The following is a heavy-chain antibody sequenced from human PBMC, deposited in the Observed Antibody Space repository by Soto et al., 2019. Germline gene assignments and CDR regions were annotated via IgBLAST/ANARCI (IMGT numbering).Heavy chain of an antibody. CDR1: GFTFSSYG. CDR2: ISYDGSNK. J-gene: IGHJ4*02. Sequence: PGGSLRLSCAASGFTFSSYGMHWVRQAPGKGLEWVAVISYDGSNKYYADSVKGRFTISRDNSKNTYLQMNNLRAEDSAVYFCAKGSSGSRPYYFDSWGQGALVTVSS. D-gene: IGHD3-22*01. CDR3: AKGSSGSRPYYFDS. V-gene: IGHV3-30*18.